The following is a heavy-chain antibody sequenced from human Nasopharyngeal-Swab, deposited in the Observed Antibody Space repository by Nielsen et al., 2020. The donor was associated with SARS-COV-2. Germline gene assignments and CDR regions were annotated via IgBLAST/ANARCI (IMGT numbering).Heavy chain of an antibody. CDR3: AKDRGGRSLDS. D-gene: IGHD3-16*01. CDR1: GFNFTSYA. Sequence: GASLQISCSASGFNFTSYAIHCVRQPPGKGLEWVAVVSYGGTNTFYADSVKGRFAISRDNSKSTVSLQMNSLRSEDTAVYYCAKDRGGRSLDSWGQGTLVTVSS. V-gene: IGHV3-30-3*02. J-gene: IGHJ4*02. CDR2: VSYGGTNT.